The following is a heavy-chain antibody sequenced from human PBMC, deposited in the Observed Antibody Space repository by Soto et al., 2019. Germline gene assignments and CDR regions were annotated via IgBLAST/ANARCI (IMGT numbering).Heavy chain of an antibody. Sequence: QVPVKESGPVLVKPTETLTLTCTVSGFSLSNAGLGVSWIRQPPGKALEWLAHIFSNDEKSYSTSLKSRLTISKDTSKSQVVLTMTNMDPVDTATYYCASTYSTSWYWVDPWGQGTLVTVSS. J-gene: IGHJ5*02. CDR3: ASTYSTSWYWVDP. CDR2: IFSNDEK. CDR1: GFSLSNAGLG. D-gene: IGHD6-13*01. V-gene: IGHV2-26*04.